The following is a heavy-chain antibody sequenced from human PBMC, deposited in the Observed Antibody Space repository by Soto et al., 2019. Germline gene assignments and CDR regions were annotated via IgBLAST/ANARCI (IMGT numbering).Heavy chain of an antibody. CDR3: ARGGKDVDILATTSNYYMDV. D-gene: IGHD5-12*01. J-gene: IGHJ6*03. V-gene: IGHV4-34*01. CDR1: GGSFSGYY. Sequence: QVQLQQWGAGLLKPSETLSLTCAVYGGSFSGYYWSWIRQPPGKGLEWIGEINHSGSTKYHPSLNGRVTISVDTSKNQFSLTLSSLTAADTSVYYCARGGKDVDILATTSNYYMDVWGKGTTVTVSS. CDR2: INHSGST.